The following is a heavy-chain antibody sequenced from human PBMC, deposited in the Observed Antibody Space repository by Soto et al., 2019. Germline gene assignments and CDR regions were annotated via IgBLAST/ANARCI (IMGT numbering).Heavy chain of an antibody. CDR3: TIRMIPYYYYYYMDV. Sequence: EVQLVESGGGLVQTGRSLRLSCTASGFTFGDYAMSWFRQAPGKGLEWVGFIRSKAYGGTTEYAASVKCRFTISRDDSKSIAYLQMNSLKTEDTAVYYCTIRMIPYYYYYYMDVWGKGTTVTVSS. CDR1: GFTFGDYA. J-gene: IGHJ6*03. D-gene: IGHD3-16*01. CDR2: IRSKAYGGTT. V-gene: IGHV3-49*03.